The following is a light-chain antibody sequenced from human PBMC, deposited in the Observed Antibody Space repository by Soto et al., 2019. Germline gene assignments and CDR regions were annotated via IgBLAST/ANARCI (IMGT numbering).Light chain of an antibody. CDR3: SSYTSSSTRV. Sequence: SALTQPASVSGSPGQSITISCTGTSSDVGGYNYVSWYQQHPGKAPKLMIYEVSNRPSGVSNRFSGSKSGNTASLTISWLQAEDEAYYYCSSYTSSSTRVFGGGTKLTVL. J-gene: IGLJ3*02. V-gene: IGLV2-14*01. CDR1: SSDVGGYNY. CDR2: EVS.